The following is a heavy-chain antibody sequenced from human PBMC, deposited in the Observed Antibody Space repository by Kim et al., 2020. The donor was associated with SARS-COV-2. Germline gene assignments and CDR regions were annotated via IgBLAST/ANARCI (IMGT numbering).Heavy chain of an antibody. CDR3: ASLGYCSSTSCDY. V-gene: IGHV3-74*01. Sequence: YATSVKGRCTISEDNAKNTLYLQMNSLRAEDTAVYYCASLGYCSSTSCDYWGQGTLVTVSS. J-gene: IGHJ4*02. D-gene: IGHD2-2*01.